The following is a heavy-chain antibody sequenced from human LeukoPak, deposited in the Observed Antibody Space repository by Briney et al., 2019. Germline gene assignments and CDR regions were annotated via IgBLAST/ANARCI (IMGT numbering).Heavy chain of an antibody. CDR2: IDSSSSYI. J-gene: IGHJ4*02. Sequence: GGSLGLSCAASGFTFNTHSMSWVRQAPGKGLEWVSSIDSSSSYIYYADSVKGRFTISRDNAKNSLYLQMNSLRAEDTAVYYCARVGDQSSDYWGQGTLVTVSS. CDR3: ARVGDQSSDY. V-gene: IGHV3-21*01. D-gene: IGHD3-16*01. CDR1: GFTFNTHS.